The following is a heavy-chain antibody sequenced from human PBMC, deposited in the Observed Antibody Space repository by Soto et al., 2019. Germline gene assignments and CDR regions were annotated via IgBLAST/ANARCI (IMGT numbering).Heavy chain of an antibody. CDR3: AKTDPGGRCAGICYPDY. J-gene: IGHJ4*02. V-gene: IGHV3-30*18. CDR2: ISYDSTNK. Sequence: QVHLVESGGGVVQPGQSLRLSCAASGFTFSTYAMHWLRQAPGKGLEWVAIISYDSTNKFYADSVKGRFTISRDNSXDXXYLQMNSLRAEDTAMYYCAKTDPGGRCAGICYPDYWGQGTLVTVSS. D-gene: IGHD2-15*01. CDR1: GFTFSTYA.